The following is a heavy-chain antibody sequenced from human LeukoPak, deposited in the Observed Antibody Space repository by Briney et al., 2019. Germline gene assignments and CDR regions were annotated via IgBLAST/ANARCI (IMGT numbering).Heavy chain of an antibody. J-gene: IGHJ6*02. D-gene: IGHD3-10*01. CDR1: GGSISSYY. CDR3: TRDSLAYYGSGSYQYYYGMDV. V-gene: IGHV4-4*07. Sequence: SETLSLTCTVSGGSISSYYWSWIRQPAGKGLEWIGRIYTSGSTNYNPSLKSRVTMSVDTSKNQFSLKLSSVTAADTAVYYCTRDSLAYYGSGSYQYYYGMDVWGQGTTVTVSS. CDR2: IYTSGST.